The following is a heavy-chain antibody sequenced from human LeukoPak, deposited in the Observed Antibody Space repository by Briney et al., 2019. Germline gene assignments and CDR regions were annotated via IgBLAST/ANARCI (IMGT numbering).Heavy chain of an antibody. CDR3: ARDDYYGSSDYRWFDP. Sequence: GGSLRLSCAASGFTISSNYMSWVRQAPGKGLEWVSVIYSGGSTYYADSVKGRSTIFRDTSKNTLYLQMNSLRAEDTAVYYCARDDYYGSSDYRWFDPWGQGTLVTVSS. CDR2: IYSGGST. V-gene: IGHV3-66*01. CDR1: GFTISSNY. J-gene: IGHJ5*02. D-gene: IGHD3-22*01.